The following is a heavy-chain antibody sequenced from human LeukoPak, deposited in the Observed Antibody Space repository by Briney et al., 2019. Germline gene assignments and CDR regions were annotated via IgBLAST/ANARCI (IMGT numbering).Heavy chain of an antibody. D-gene: IGHD6-13*01. CDR1: GVTVGSNY. V-gene: IGHV3-53*01. Sequence: PGGSLRLSCAASGVTVGSNYMSWVRQAPGKGLEWGSLVYSDGTTFYPDSVKGRFTISRDNSKNTLYLQINSLRAEDTAVYYCARAAAAGTEYFDLWGQGTLVTVSS. CDR3: ARAAAAGTEYFDL. CDR2: VYSDGTT. J-gene: IGHJ4*02.